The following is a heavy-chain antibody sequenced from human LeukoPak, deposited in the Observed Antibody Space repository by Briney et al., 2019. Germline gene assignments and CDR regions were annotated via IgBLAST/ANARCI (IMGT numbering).Heavy chain of an antibody. V-gene: IGHV3-30*09. CDR1: GFTFSSYA. CDR2: ISFDGSNK. Sequence: GKSLRLSCAASGFTFSSYAMHWVRQAPGKGLEWVAVISFDGSNKDYADSVKGRFAISRDNSKNTLYLQMNSLRAEDTAVYYCARLTGYSYGLDYWGQGTLVTVSS. J-gene: IGHJ4*02. CDR3: ARLTGYSYGLDY. D-gene: IGHD5-18*01.